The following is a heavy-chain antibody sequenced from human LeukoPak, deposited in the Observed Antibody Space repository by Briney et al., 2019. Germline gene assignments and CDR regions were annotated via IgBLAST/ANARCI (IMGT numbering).Heavy chain of an antibody. CDR1: GYSISSGYY. J-gene: IGHJ4*02. CDR3: ARESANYYDSSGYLNAFDY. V-gene: IGHV4-38-2*02. CDR2: IYHSGST. D-gene: IGHD3-22*01. Sequence: SETLSLTCTVSGYSISSGYYWGWIRQPPGKGLEWIGSIYHSGSTYYNPSLKSRVTISVDTSKNQFSLKLSSVTAADTAVYYCARESANYYDSSGYLNAFDYWGQGTLVTVSS.